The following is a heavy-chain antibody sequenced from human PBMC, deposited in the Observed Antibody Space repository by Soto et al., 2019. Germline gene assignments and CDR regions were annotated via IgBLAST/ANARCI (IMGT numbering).Heavy chain of an antibody. CDR2: IYYSGST. CDR3: ARVFFYGDYRWFDP. V-gene: IGHV4-31*03. J-gene: IGHJ5*02. Sequence: SETLSLTCTVSGGSISSGGYYWSWIRQHPGKGLEWIGYIYYSGSTYYNPSLKSRVTISVDTSKNQFSLKLSSVTAADTAVYYCARVFFYGDYRWFDPWGQGTLVTVSS. CDR1: GGSISSGGYY. D-gene: IGHD4-17*01.